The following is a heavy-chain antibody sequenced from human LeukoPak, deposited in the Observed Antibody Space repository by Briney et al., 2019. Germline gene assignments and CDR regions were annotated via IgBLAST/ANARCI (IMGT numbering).Heavy chain of an antibody. J-gene: IGHJ3*02. CDR3: AEGRPLPRRGAFDI. D-gene: IGHD3-10*01. Sequence: PGGSLRLSCAASGFTFSSYAMSWVRQAPGKGLEWVSVLSNSGGTTYYADSVKGRFTISRDNSKNTLYLQMNSLRAEDTALYYCAEGRPLPRRGAFDIWGQGTMVTVSS. CDR1: GFTFSSYA. CDR2: LSNSGGTT. V-gene: IGHV3-23*01.